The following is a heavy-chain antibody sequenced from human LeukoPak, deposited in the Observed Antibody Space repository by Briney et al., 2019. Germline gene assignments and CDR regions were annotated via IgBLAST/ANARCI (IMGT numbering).Heavy chain of an antibody. V-gene: IGHV4-59*01. CDR3: ARAEGSGSYPDAFDI. Sequence: SETLSLTCTVSGGSISSYYWSWIRQPPGKGLEWIGYIYYSGSTNYNPSLKSRVTISVDTSKNQFSLKLSSVTAADTAVYYCARAEGSGSYPDAFDIWGQGTMVTVSS. J-gene: IGHJ3*02. CDR2: IYYSGST. CDR1: GGSISSYY. D-gene: IGHD3-10*01.